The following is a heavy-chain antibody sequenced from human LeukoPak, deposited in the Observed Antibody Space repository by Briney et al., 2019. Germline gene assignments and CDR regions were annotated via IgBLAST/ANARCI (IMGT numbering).Heavy chain of an antibody. CDR3: QSTGRLGKIDY. D-gene: IGHD7-27*01. J-gene: IGHJ4*02. CDR1: GFTFVSYT. Sequence: PGGSLRLSCAASGFTFVSYTMNWVRQAPGKGLEWVSGISVSGTSTYYADAVKGRFTISRDNSKNTLYLQLSSLRAEDTAVYYCQSTGRLGKIDYWGQGTLVTVSS. V-gene: IGHV3-23*01. CDR2: ISVSGTST.